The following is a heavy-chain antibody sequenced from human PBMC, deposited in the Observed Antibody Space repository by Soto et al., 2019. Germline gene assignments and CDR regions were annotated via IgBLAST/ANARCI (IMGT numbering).Heavy chain of an antibody. V-gene: IGHV3-30*18. J-gene: IGHJ6*02. CDR2: ISYDGSNK. CDR3: AKDLGYCSGGSCYHYYYYGMDV. Sequence: GRSLRLSCAASGSTFSSYGMHWVRQAPGKGLEWVAVISYDGSNKYYADSVKGRFTISRDNSKNTLYLQMNSLRAEDTAVYYCAKDLGYCSGGSCYHYYYYGMDVWGQGTTVTVSS. CDR1: GSTFSSYG. D-gene: IGHD2-15*01.